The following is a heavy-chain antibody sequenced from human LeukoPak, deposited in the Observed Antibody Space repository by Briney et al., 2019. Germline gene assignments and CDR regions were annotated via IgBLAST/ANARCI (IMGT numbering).Heavy chain of an antibody. CDR1: GFTFIIYT. V-gene: IGHV3-23*01. CDR2: ISGSGGST. D-gene: IGHD6-13*01. CDR3: AKYSSFDY. J-gene: IGHJ4*02. Sequence: PGGSLRVSCPASGFTFIIYTMSWVRQAPGKGVGWVSAISGSGGSTYYADSVKGRFTIYRDNSKNTIYLQMNSLRAEDTAVYYCAKYSSFDYWGQGTLVTVSP.